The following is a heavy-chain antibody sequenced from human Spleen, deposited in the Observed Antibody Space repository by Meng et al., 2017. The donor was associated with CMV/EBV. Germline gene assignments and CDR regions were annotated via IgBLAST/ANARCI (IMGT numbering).Heavy chain of an antibody. D-gene: IGHD3-10*01. V-gene: IGHV4-34*01. J-gene: IGHJ4*02. CDR2: INHSGST. Sequence: SETLSLTCAVYGGSFSGYYWSWIRQPPGKGLEWIGEINHSGSTNNNPSLKSRVTISVDTSKNRFSLKLSSVTAADTAVYYCARGRVSPPFDYWGQGTLVTVSS. CDR3: ARGRVSPPFDY. CDR1: GGSFSGYY.